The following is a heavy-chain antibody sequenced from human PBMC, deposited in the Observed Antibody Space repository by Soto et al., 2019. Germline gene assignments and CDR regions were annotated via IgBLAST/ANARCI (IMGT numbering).Heavy chain of an antibody. V-gene: IGHV1-69*13. Sequence: ASVKVSCNASGGTFSSYAISLVRQAPGQGLEWMGGIIPIFGTANYAQKFQGRVTITADESTSTAYMELSSLRSEDTAVYYCAGQLVGVDYYYGMDVWGQGTTVTVSS. CDR3: AGQLVGVDYYYGMDV. D-gene: IGHD6-6*01. CDR1: GGTFSSYA. J-gene: IGHJ6*02. CDR2: IIPIFGTA.